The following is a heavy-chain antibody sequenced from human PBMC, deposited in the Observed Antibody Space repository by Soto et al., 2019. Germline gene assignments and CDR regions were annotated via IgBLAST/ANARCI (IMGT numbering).Heavy chain of an antibody. D-gene: IGHD2-2*02. V-gene: IGHV1-18*01. CDR1: GYTFTLFG. J-gene: IGHJ4*02. Sequence: QVQLVQSGAEVKQPGASVKVSSTTSGYTFTLFGITWVRQAPGQGLEWMGWISPYNGDTKYAEKLEGRVTLTTDTSTDTAYMELTSLTSDDTAEYYCARGGQYRYFDYWGQGTLVTVSS. CDR3: ARGGQYRYFDY. CDR2: ISPYNGDT.